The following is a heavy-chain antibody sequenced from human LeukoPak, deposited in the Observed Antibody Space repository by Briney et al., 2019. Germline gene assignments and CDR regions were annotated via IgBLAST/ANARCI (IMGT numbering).Heavy chain of an antibody. Sequence: GGSLRLSCAASGFTVSSNYMGWVRQAPGKGLEWVSLIYSGGSTYYADSVKGRFTISRDNSKNTLYLQMNSLRAEDTAVYYCTTDDDGGLGHWGQGTLVTVSS. D-gene: IGHD3-16*01. J-gene: IGHJ4*02. CDR3: TTDDDGGLGH. V-gene: IGHV3-53*01. CDR2: IYSGGST. CDR1: GFTVSSNY.